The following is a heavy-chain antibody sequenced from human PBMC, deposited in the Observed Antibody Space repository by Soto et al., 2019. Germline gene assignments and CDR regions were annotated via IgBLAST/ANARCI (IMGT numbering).Heavy chain of an antibody. CDR2: IKGEADGGTT. J-gene: IGHJ4*02. V-gene: IGHV3-15*01. CDR3: TTGLSNGYYNFDY. D-gene: IGHD3-22*01. CDR1: VFTFSNAW. Sequence: GWSLRLSCAASVFTFSNAWMIWVRPSPVKGLECVGRIKGEADGGTTDYAAPVKGRITISRDHSKDTLYLHMNSLKTEDTAVYYCTTGLSNGYYNFDYWGQGTPVTVSS.